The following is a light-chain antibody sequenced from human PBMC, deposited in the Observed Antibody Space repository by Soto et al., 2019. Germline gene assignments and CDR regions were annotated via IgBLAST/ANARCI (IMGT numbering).Light chain of an antibody. J-gene: IGLJ2*01. CDR1: SSNIGALYD. Sequence: VLTQPPSVSGAPGQRVTISCTGSSSNIGALYDVNWYQQLPGTAPKLLIYDNNNRPSGVPDRFSGSKSGTSASLAITGLQAEDEADYYCQSYDNSLSGHVVFGGGTKVTVL. CDR3: QSYDNSLSGHVV. V-gene: IGLV1-40*01. CDR2: DNN.